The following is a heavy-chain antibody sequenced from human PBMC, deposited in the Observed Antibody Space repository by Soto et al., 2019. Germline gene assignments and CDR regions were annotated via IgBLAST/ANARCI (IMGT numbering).Heavy chain of an antibody. CDR1: GFSLSTTGAG. J-gene: IGHJ3*01. CDR2: IYWDDDK. V-gene: IGHV2-5*02. CDR3: AHRRHPYYDSSGFGAFDV. D-gene: IGHD3-22*01. Sequence: QITLKESGPTLVKPTQTLTLTCIFSGFSLSTTGAGVGWIRQPPGKALEWLGIIYWDDDKRYSPSVKSRLTITKDTSKNQVDLTMTNMDPVDTATYYCAHRRHPYYDSSGFGAFDVWGQGTMVTVAS.